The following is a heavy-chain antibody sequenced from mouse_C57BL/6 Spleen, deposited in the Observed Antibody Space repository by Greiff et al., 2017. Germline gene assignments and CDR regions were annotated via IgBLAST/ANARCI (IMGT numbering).Heavy chain of an antibody. J-gene: IGHJ3*01. CDR2: IDPSDSYT. CDR3: AYSNYDRVFAY. V-gene: IGHV1-59*01. D-gene: IGHD2-5*01. Sequence: QVQLQQPGAELVRPGTSVKLSCTASGYTFTSYWMHWVKQRPGQGLEWIGVIDPSDSYTNYNQKFKGKATLTVDTSSSTAYMQLSSLTSEDSAVYYCAYSNYDRVFAYWGQGTLVTVSA. CDR1: GYTFTSYW.